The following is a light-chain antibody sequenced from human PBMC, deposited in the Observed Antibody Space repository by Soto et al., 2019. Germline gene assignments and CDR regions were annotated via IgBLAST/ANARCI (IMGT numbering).Light chain of an antibody. CDR2: GVS. J-gene: IGKJ4*01. V-gene: IGKV3-15*01. CDR1: QSVFTN. Sequence: EIVMTQSPATLSVSPGERATLSCRASQSVFTNFAWYQHKPGQAPRLLTYGVSTRATGVPVRFSGSGSGTEFTLTISSLQSEDFAVYYCQQYNTWPLTFGGGTKVEIK. CDR3: QQYNTWPLT.